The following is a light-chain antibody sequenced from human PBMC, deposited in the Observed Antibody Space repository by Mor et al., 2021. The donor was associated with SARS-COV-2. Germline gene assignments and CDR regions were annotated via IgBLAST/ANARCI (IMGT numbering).Light chain of an antibody. CDR2: LGS. V-gene: IGKV2-28*01. J-gene: IGKJ3*01. CDR3: MQALLQF. Sequence: QSPQLLIYLGSNRASGVPDRFSGSGSGTDFTLKISRVEAEDVGVYYCMQALLQFFGPGTKVDIK.